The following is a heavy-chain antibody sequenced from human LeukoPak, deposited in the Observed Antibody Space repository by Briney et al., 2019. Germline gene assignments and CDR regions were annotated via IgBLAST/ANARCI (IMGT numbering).Heavy chain of an antibody. CDR3: ARDQDWSGYIFDY. CDR2: IKQDGSEK. CDR1: GFTFSSYW. Sequence: GGSLRLSCAASGFTFSSYWMSWVRQAPGKGLEWVANIKQDGSEKYYVDSVKGRFTISRDNAENSLYLQMNSLRAEDTAVYYCARDQDWSGYIFDYWGQGTLVTVSS. J-gene: IGHJ4*02. D-gene: IGHD3-3*01. V-gene: IGHV3-7*01.